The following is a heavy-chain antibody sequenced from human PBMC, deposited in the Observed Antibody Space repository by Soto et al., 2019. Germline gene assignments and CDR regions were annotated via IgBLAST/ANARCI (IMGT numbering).Heavy chain of an antibody. D-gene: IGHD2-15*01. Sequence: PGGSMRLSCSAFGLTFDDYAMPWVRQAPGKGLEWVSGISWNSGSIGYADSVKGRFTISRDNAKNSLYLQMNSLRAEDTALYYCAKDRDCSGGSCYHDYYGMDVWGQGTTVTVSS. CDR3: AKDRDCSGGSCYHDYYGMDV. CDR1: GLTFDDYA. J-gene: IGHJ6*02. CDR2: ISWNSGSI. V-gene: IGHV3-9*01.